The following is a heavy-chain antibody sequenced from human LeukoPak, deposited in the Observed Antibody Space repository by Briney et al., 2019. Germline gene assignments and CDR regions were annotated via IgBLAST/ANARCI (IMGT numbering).Heavy chain of an antibody. Sequence: ASVKVSCKASGYTFTDYYMHWVRQAPGQGLEWMGWINPNSGGTNYAQKFQGWVTMTRDTSISTAYMELSRLRSDDTAVYYCARGAAAGTGDPRNWFDPWGQGTLVTVSS. CDR2: INPNSGGT. CDR3: ARGAAAGTGDPRNWFDP. CDR1: GYTFTDYY. V-gene: IGHV1-2*04. D-gene: IGHD6-13*01. J-gene: IGHJ5*02.